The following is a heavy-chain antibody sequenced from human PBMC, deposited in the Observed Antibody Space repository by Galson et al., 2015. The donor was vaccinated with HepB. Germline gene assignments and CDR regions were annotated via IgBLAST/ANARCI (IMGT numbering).Heavy chain of an antibody. D-gene: IGHD1-26*01. V-gene: IGHV3-21*01. CDR2: ISSSSSYI. Sequence: SLRLSCAASGFTFSSYSMNWVRQAPGKGLEWVSSISSSSSYIYYADSVKGRFTISRDNAKNSLYLQMNSLRAEDTAVYYCARATWWELPNPYNMDVWGQGTTVTVSS. CDR3: ARATWWELPNPYNMDV. J-gene: IGHJ6*02. CDR1: GFTFSSYS.